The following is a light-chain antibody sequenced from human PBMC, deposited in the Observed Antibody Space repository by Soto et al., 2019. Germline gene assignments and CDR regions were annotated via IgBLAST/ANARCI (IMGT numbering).Light chain of an antibody. CDR3: QTWSTDIRV. J-gene: IGLJ3*02. V-gene: IGLV4-69*01. Sequence: QSVLTQPPSASASLGASVKLTCILSSGHNSYAIAWHQQQPEKGPRYLMKLNSDGSHSKGDGIPDRFSGSSSGAERYLTISSLQSEDEADYYCQTWSTDIRVFGGGTKVTVL. CDR1: SGHNSYA. CDR2: LNSDGSH.